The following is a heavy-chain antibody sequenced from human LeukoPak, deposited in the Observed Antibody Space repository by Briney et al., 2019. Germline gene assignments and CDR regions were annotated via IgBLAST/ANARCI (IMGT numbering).Heavy chain of an antibody. Sequence: ASVKVSCKASGYTFTSYGITWVRQAPGQGLEWMGWISAYNGNTNYAQKFQGRVTMTTDTSTSTASMELRSLRSDDTAVYYCARVISSGWSYLGYWGQGTLVTVSS. V-gene: IGHV1-18*01. D-gene: IGHD6-19*01. J-gene: IGHJ4*02. CDR1: GYTFTSYG. CDR3: ARVISSGWSYLGY. CDR2: ISAYNGNT.